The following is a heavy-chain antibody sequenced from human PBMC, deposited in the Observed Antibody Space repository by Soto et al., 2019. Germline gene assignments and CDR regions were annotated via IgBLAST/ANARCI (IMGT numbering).Heavy chain of an antibody. CDR1: GFTFSSYG. CDR3: AKDSGYYFDY. CDR2: ISYDGSNK. J-gene: IGHJ4*02. V-gene: IGHV3-30*18. D-gene: IGHD6-13*01. Sequence: QVQLVESGGGVVQPGRPLRLSCAASGFTFSSYGMHWVRQAPGKGLEWVAVISYDGSNKYYADSVKGRFTISRDNSKNTLYLQMNSLRAEDTAVYYCAKDSGYYFDYWGQGTLVTVSS.